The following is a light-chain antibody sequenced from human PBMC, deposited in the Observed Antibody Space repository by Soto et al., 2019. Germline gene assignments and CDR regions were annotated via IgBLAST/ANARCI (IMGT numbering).Light chain of an antibody. CDR1: QSISNS. CDR3: QQYNNWPPRT. J-gene: IGKJ2*01. Sequence: EIVMTQSPASLSVSPGATATLSCRASQSISNSLAWYQQKPGQAPSLLISGASTRATGIPARFSGSGSGTEFTLTISSLQSEDSALYYWQQYNNWPPRTFGQGTKLEIK. CDR2: GAS. V-gene: IGKV3-15*01.